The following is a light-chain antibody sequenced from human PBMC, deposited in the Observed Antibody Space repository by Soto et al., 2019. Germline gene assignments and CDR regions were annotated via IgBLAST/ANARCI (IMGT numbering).Light chain of an antibody. J-gene: IGKJ5*01. CDR3: QQRQYWPPIT. V-gene: IGKV3-11*01. Sequence: EIVLTQSPATLSLSPGERATLSCRASQSVSIYLAWYQQRPGQAPRLLIYDASNRATGIPARFSGSGSGTDLTLTISSLEPEDFAIYYCQQRQYWPPITFGQGTRLEIK. CDR2: DAS. CDR1: QSVSIY.